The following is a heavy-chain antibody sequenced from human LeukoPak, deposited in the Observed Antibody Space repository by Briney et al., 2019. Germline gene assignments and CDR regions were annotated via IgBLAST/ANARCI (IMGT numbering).Heavy chain of an antibody. CDR1: GFTFSSYG. CDR2: IWYDGSNK. Sequence: GGSLRLSCAASGFTFSSYGMHWVRQAPGKGLEWVAVIWYDGSNKYYADSVKGRFTISRDNSKNTLYLQMNSLRAEDTAVYYCARDTYYHYYDSSGYYTDYWGQGTLVTVSS. V-gene: IGHV3-33*01. D-gene: IGHD3-22*01. J-gene: IGHJ4*02. CDR3: ARDTYYHYYDSSGYYTDY.